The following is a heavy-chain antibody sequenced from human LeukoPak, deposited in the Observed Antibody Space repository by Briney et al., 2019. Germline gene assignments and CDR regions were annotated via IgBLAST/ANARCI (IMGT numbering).Heavy chain of an antibody. CDR3: ARKLYGSSRYGQTYYFDN. CDR1: GYTFTGYY. D-gene: IGHD3-22*01. CDR2: ISPYNGNT. V-gene: IGHV1-18*04. Sequence: GASVKVSCKASGYTFTGYYMHWVRQAPGQGLEWMGWISPYNGNTDHAQKFQGRVTMTTDTFTSTAYMDLRSLRSDDTAVYYCARKLYGSSRYGQTYYFDNWGRGTLVTVSS. J-gene: IGHJ4*02.